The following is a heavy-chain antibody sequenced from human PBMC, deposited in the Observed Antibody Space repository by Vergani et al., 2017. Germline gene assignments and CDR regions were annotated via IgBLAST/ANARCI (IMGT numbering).Heavy chain of an antibody. CDR2: ISRNSGSI. D-gene: IGHD3/OR15-3a*01. Sequence: EVQLVESGGGLVQPGRSLRLSCAASGFTFDDYAMHWVRQAPGKGLEWVSGISRNSGSIGYADSVKGRFTISRDNAKNSLYLQMNSLRAEDTALYYCARESMDSYNWFDPWGQGTLVTVSS. V-gene: IGHV3-9*01. J-gene: IGHJ5*02. CDR1: GFTFDDYA. CDR3: ARESMDSYNWFDP.